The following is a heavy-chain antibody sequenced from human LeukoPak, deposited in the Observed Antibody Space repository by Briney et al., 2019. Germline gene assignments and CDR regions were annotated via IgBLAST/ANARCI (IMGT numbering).Heavy chain of an antibody. Sequence: GASVKVSCKASGYTFTSYDINWVRQATGPGLERMGWMTPNSGNTGYAQKFQARVTTTRNTSISTAYMELSSLRSEDTAVYYCARVPPSFDYYDRSGYKPAFDWFDPWGQGTLVTVSS. CDR3: ARVPPSFDYYDRSGYKPAFDWFDP. D-gene: IGHD3-22*01. CDR2: MTPNSGNT. J-gene: IGHJ5*02. V-gene: IGHV1-8*01. CDR1: GYTFTSYD.